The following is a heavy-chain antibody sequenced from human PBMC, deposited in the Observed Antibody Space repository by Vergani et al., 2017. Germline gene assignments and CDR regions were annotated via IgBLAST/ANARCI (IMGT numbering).Heavy chain of an antibody. CDR2: ISSSSSTI. J-gene: IGHJ4*02. CDR1: GFTFSSYS. D-gene: IGHD5-18*01. CDR3: ASGDSYGLTNNDY. V-gene: IGHV3-48*02. Sequence: EVQLVESGGGLVQPGGSLRLSCAASGFTFSSYSMNWVRQAPGKGLEWVSYISSSSSTIYYADSVKGRFTISSDNAKNSLYLQMNSLRDEDTAVYYCASGDSYGLTNNDYWGQGTLVTVSS.